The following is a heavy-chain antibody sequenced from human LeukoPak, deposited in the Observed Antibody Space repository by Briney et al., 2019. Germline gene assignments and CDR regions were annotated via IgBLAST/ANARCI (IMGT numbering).Heavy chain of an antibody. CDR1: GGSISSYY. V-gene: IGHV4-59*08. Sequence: PSETLSLTCTVSGGSISSYYWSWIRQPPGKGLEWIGYIYYSGSTNYNPSLKSRVTISVDTSKNQFSLKLSSVTAADTVVYYCARRSITMIVGFDIWGQGTMVIVSS. CDR3: ARRSITMIVGFDI. CDR2: IYYSGST. J-gene: IGHJ3*02. D-gene: IGHD3-22*01.